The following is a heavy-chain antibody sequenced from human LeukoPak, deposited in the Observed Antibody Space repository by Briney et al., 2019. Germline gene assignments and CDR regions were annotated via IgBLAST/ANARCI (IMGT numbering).Heavy chain of an antibody. V-gene: IGHV4-34*01. Sequence: SETLSLNCAVYGGSFSGYYWSWIRQPPGKGLEWIGEINHSGSTNYNPSLKSRVTISVDTSKNQFSLKLSSVTAADTAVYYCARDHNASVFDYWGQGTLVTVSS. CDR1: GGSFSGYY. CDR3: ARDHNASVFDY. CDR2: INHSGST. D-gene: IGHD1-1*01. J-gene: IGHJ4*01.